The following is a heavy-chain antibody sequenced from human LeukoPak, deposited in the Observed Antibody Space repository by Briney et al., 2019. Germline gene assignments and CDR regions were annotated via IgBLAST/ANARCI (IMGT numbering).Heavy chain of an antibody. CDR3: ANGGDYFGTSGYYYEGYFDY. CDR1: GFTFGSYT. V-gene: IGHV3-23*01. J-gene: IGHJ4*02. CDR2: ISGRDGST. D-gene: IGHD3-22*01. Sequence: GGSLRLSCAASGFTFGSYTMSWVRQAPGKGLEWVSAISGRDGSTYYADSVKGRFSISRDNSKNTVSLQMDSLRAEDTAQYYCANGGDYFGTSGYYYEGYFDYWGQGTLVTVSS.